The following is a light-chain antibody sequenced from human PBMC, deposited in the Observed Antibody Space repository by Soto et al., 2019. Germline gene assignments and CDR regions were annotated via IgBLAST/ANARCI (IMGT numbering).Light chain of an antibody. Sequence: ESVLTQSPSTLSFSPGERATLPCRASQSVSRYLAWYQQKPGQAPRLLIYDASNRATGIPARFSGSGSGTDFTLTISSLEPEDFAVYYCQQRSNWPRPFGQGTRLEI. V-gene: IGKV3-11*01. CDR1: QSVSRY. CDR2: DAS. J-gene: IGKJ5*01. CDR3: QQRSNWPRP.